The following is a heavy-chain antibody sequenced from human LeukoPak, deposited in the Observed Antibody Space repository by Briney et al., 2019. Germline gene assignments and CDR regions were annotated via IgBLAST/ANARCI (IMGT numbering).Heavy chain of an antibody. D-gene: IGHD6-13*01. V-gene: IGHV4-30-4*02. CDR3: ARDQTDIAAAGKNWFDP. CDR1: GGSISSGDYY. Sequence: PSETLSLTCTVSGGSISSGDYYWSWIRQPPGKGLEWIGYIYYSGSTYYNPSLKSRVTISVDTSKNQFSLKLSSVTAADTAVYYCARDQTDIAAAGKNWFDPWGQGTLVTVSS. J-gene: IGHJ5*02. CDR2: IYYSGST.